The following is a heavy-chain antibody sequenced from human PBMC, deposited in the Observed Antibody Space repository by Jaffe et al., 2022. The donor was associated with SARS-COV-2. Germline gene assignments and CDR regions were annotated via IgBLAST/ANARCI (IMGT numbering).Heavy chain of an antibody. CDR3: AHRLGPSGSPWNYGYFDS. J-gene: IGHJ4*02. V-gene: IGHV2-5*02. CDR1: GFSLSSRPMG. CDR2: IYWDNDK. Sequence: QITLKESGPTLVKPTETLTLTCTFSGFSLSSRPMGVGWIRQPPGKALEWLALIYWDNDKRYNPTLKNRLAISKDTSKNQVVLTMTNMDPVDTATYFCAHRLGPSGSPWNYGYFDSWGRGTLITVSS. D-gene: IGHD1-26*01.